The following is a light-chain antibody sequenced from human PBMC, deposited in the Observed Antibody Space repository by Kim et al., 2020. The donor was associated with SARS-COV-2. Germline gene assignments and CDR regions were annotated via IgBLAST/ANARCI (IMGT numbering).Light chain of an antibody. CDR3: QQRSNWLLT. Sequence: WLPGERATLTCRARHSVNSYIAWYQQKPGKAPRLLIYDASNRATGNPARYSGSGSGTDFTLTISSLEPEDFAVYYCQQRSNWLLTFGQGTRLEIK. CDR2: DAS. CDR1: HSVNSY. V-gene: IGKV3-11*01. J-gene: IGKJ5*01.